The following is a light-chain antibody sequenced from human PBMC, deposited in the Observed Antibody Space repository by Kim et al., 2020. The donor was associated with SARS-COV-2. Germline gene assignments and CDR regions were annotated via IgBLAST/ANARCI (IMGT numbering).Light chain of an antibody. J-gene: IGKJ1*01. CDR2: AAS. CDR3: QKYNRPSWK. CDR1: QDISNY. Sequence: ASVGDRVTIPCRASQDISNYLAWYQQRPGESPKLLIYAASTLHSGVPARFSGSGSGTQFTLTINSLQPEDVATYFCQKYNRPSWKFGQGTKVDIK. V-gene: IGKV1-27*01.